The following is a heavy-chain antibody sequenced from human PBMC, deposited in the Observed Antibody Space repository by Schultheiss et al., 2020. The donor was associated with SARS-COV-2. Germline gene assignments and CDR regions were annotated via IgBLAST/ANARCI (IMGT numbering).Heavy chain of an antibody. CDR1: GGSFSGYY. CDR2: IKQDGSEK. J-gene: IGHJ1*01. Sequence: LSLTCAVYGGSFSGYYWSWIRQPPGKGLEWVANIKQDGSEKYYVDSVKGRFTISRDNAKNSLYLQMNSLRAEDTALYYCAKSPPGQQLVSAEYFQHWGQGTLVTVSS. CDR3: AKSPPGQQLVSAEYFQH. D-gene: IGHD6-13*01. V-gene: IGHV3-7*03.